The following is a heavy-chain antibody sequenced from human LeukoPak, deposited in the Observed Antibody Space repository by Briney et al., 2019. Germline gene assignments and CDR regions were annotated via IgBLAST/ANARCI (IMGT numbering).Heavy chain of an antibody. Sequence: GSLRLSCAASGFTFSNYGMNWIRQPPGKGLEWIGSIYYSGSTYYNPSLKSRVTISVDTSKNQFSLKLSSVTAADTAVYYCARVDGDPTFNWFDPWGQGTLVTVSS. CDR2: IYYSGST. CDR1: GFTFSNYG. CDR3: ARVDGDPTFNWFDP. V-gene: IGHV4-39*07. D-gene: IGHD4-17*01. J-gene: IGHJ5*02.